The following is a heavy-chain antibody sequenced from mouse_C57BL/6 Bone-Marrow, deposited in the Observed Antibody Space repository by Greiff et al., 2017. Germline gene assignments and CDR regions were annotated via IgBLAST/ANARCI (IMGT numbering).Heavy chain of an antibody. J-gene: IGHJ4*01. CDR3: ARWHYSGYARDY. Sequence: QVQLQQPGAELVRPGTSVKLSCKASGYTFTSYWMHWVKQRPGQGLEWIGVIDPSDSYTNYNQKFKGKATLTVDTSSSTAYMQLSSLTSEDSAVYDCARWHYSGYARDYWGQGTSVTVSS. V-gene: IGHV1-59*01. D-gene: IGHD2-12*01. CDR2: IDPSDSYT. CDR1: GYTFTSYW.